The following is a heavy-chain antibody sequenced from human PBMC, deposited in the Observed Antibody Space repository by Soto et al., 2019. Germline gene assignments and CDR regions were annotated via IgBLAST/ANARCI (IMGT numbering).Heavy chain of an antibody. CDR3: ASVGAGSYYRELFYYGMDV. CDR2: IYYTGST. D-gene: IGHD3-10*01. Sequence: PSETLSLTCTVSGGSISSYYWSWIGQPPGKGLEWIGYIYYTGSTNYYPSLESRVSMSIDTSRNQFSLKLSSVTAAGTAVYYCASVGAGSYYRELFYYGMDVWGQGTTDTVSS. J-gene: IGHJ6*02. CDR1: GGSISSYY. V-gene: IGHV4-59*01.